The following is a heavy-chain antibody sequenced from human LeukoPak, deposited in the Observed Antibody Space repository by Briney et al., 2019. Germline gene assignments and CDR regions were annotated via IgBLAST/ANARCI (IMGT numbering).Heavy chain of an antibody. CDR1: GFTFSTYA. CDR2: ISYDGSNK. J-gene: IGHJ4*02. CDR3: ATASPGREDH. Sequence: PGGSLRLSCAASGFTFSTYAMDWVRQAPGKGLEWVAVISYDGSNKYYADSVKGRFTVSRDNSKNTLYLQMNSLRVEDTAVYYCATASPGREDHWGQGTLVTVSS. V-gene: IGHV3-30-3*01.